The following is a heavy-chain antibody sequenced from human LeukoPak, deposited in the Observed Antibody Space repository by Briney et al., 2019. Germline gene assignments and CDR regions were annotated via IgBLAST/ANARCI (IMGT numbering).Heavy chain of an antibody. Sequence: SETLSLTCDVSGGSLSSTNWWSWVGQPPGQGLEWIGEISLTGETNYNPSLNGRVTMSLDKSRNQLSLKLTSVTAADTAIYYCSRESGAFCPFGYWGQGTLVIVPP. CDR3: SRESGAFCPFGY. V-gene: IGHV4-4*02. J-gene: IGHJ4*02. CDR2: ISLTGET. CDR1: GGSLSSTNW. D-gene: IGHD1-26*01.